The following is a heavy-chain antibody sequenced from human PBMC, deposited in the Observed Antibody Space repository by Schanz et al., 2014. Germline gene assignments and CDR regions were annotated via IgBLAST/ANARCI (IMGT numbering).Heavy chain of an antibody. CDR2: IIPSLGLA. D-gene: IGHD2-21*01. J-gene: IGHJ4*02. V-gene: IGHV1-69*04. CDR1: GYTFTNYG. Sequence: QVRLVQSGAELKMPGATVKVSCETSGYTFTNYGVSWVRQAPGQGLEWMGRIIPSLGLAKYEQKFQDKVTITADTSTTTAYMEFSGLRAEDTAVYYCARDRLECGAECYSVEVFEIWGQGTLVIVSS. CDR3: ARDRLECGAECYSVEVFEI.